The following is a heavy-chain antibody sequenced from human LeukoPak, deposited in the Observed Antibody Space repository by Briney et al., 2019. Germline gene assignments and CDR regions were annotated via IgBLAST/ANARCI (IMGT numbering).Heavy chain of an antibody. CDR3: ARAGYYYDSSGYHH. CDR1: GFTFSNAW. CDR2: IKQDGSEK. V-gene: IGHV3-7*01. Sequence: GGSLRLSCAASGFTFSNAWMSWVRQAPGKGLEWVANIKQDGSEKYYVDSVKGRFTISRDNAKNSLYLQMNSLRAEDTAVYYCARAGYYYDSSGYHHWGQGTLVTVSS. J-gene: IGHJ5*02. D-gene: IGHD3-22*01.